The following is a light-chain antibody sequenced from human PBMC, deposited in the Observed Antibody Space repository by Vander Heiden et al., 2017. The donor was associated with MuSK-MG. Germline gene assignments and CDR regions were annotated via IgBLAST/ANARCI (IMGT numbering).Light chain of an antibody. CDR3: QQLSNGPPGLT. V-gene: IGKV3-11*01. CDR2: DAS. J-gene: IGKJ4*01. CDR1: QSVSSY. Sequence: EIVLTQSPATLSLSPGERATLSCRASQSVSSYLAWYQQKPGQAPRLLIYDASNRATGIPARFSGSGYGTDFTLTISSLEPEDFAVYYCQQLSNGPPGLTFGGGTKVEIK.